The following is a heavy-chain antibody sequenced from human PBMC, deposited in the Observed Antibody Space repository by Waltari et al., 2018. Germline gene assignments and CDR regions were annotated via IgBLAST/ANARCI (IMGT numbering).Heavy chain of an antibody. V-gene: IGHV3-23*01. CDR2: ISGSGGST. Sequence: EVQLLESGGGLVQPGGSLRLSCAASGFTFSSYAMSWVRQAPGKGLEWVSAISGSGGSTYYADSGKGRFTISRDNSKNTLYLQMNSLRAEDTAVYYCAKLFAYYYDSSGYCDYWGQGTLVTVSS. J-gene: IGHJ4*02. CDR3: AKLFAYYYDSSGYCDY. CDR1: GFTFSSYA. D-gene: IGHD3-22*01.